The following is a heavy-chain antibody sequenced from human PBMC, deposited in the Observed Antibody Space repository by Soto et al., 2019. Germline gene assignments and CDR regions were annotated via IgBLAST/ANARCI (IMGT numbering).Heavy chain of an antibody. J-gene: IGHJ4*02. Sequence: SETLSLTCAVSGYSIASGYYWGWIRQPPGKGPEWIGSISYSGKAFYNPSLASRISSAVDTSKNQFSLRLTSVTAADAALYYCTRGAGAPWVRFDYWGEGTQVTVSS. V-gene: IGHV4-38-2*01. CDR2: ISYSGKA. CDR1: GYSIASGYY. D-gene: IGHD2-21*01. CDR3: TRGAGAPWVRFDY.